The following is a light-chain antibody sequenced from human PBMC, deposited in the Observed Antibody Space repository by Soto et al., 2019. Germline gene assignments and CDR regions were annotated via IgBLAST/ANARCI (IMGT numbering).Light chain of an antibody. CDR2: DVY. CDR1: STDVGGYDL. CDR3: CSYAGNYTVV. V-gene: IGLV2-11*01. J-gene: IGLJ3*02. Sequence: QSVLTQPHSVSGSPGQSVTISCTGTSTDVGGYDLVSWYQLHPGKAPKLMIYDVYKRPSGVPDRLSASKSGNTASLTISGLQAEDEADYYCCSYAGNYTVVFGGGTKVTVL.